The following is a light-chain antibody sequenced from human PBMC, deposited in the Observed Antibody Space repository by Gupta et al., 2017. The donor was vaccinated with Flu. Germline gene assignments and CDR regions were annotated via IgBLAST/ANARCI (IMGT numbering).Light chain of an antibody. CDR1: SSNIGSNS. CDR3: AAWDDSLNGPV. CDR2: SVS. J-gene: IGLJ3*02. V-gene: IGLV1-44*01. Sequence: SSSNIGSNSGNWYQQVRGSAPKHLISSVSQRPSGILDRCSGSKCGTSASLAMNGLQSEDEADYYCAAWDDSLNGPVLGGGTKLTGL.